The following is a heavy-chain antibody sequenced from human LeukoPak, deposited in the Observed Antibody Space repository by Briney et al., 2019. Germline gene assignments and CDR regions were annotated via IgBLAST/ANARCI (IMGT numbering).Heavy chain of an antibody. J-gene: IGHJ3*02. D-gene: IGHD1/OR15-1a*01. V-gene: IGHV3-23*01. Sequence: PGGSLRLSCAASGFTFSSYAMSWVRQAPGKGLEWVSIIIGSGHSTFYTDSVKGRVTISRDNSKNTRYLRMTSLRAEDTAVYYCAKVQNRNNYNTGAFDIWGQGTMVTVSS. CDR1: GFTFSSYA. CDR3: AKVQNRNNYNTGAFDI. CDR2: IIGSGHST.